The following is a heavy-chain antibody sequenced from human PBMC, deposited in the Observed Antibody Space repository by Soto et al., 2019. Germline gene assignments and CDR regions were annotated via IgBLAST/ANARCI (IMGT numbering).Heavy chain of an antibody. CDR3: AKSGGYCISTSCPTTRYGMYV. CDR2: ISGSGGST. V-gene: IGHV3-23*01. Sequence: GSLRLSCAASGFTFSSYAMSWVRQAPGKGLEWVSAISGSGGSTYYADSVKGRFTISRDNSKNTLYLQMNSLRAEDTAVYYCAKSGGYCISTSCPTTRYGMYVWGQGT. D-gene: IGHD2-2*01. CDR1: GFTFSSYA. J-gene: IGHJ6*02.